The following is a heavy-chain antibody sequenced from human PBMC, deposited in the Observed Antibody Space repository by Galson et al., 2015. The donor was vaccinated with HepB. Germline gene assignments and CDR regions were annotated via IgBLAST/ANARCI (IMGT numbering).Heavy chain of an antibody. CDR3: ARERGGGDTARVAFDY. D-gene: IGHD5-18*01. CDR2: TYYRSKWYN. Sequence: CAISGDSVSSNSAAWNWIRQSPSRGLEWLGRTYYRSKWYNDYAVSVKSRITINPDTSKNQFSLQLNSVTPEDTAVYYGARERGGGDTARVAFDYWGQGTLVTVSS. J-gene: IGHJ4*02. CDR1: GDSVSSNSAA. V-gene: IGHV6-1*01.